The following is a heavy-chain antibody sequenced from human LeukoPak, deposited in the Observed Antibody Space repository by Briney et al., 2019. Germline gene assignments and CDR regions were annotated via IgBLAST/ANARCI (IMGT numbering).Heavy chain of an antibody. CDR2: IYYSGST. D-gene: IGHD3-10*01. V-gene: IGHV4-39*07. CDR3: ARTELLTDNYFDY. Sequence: SETLSLTCTVSGGSISSSSYYWGWIRQPPGKGLEWIGSIYYSGSTYYNPSLKSRVTISVDTSKNQFSLQLSSVTAADTAVYYCARTELLTDNYFDYWGQGTLVTVSS. J-gene: IGHJ4*02. CDR1: GGSISSSSYY.